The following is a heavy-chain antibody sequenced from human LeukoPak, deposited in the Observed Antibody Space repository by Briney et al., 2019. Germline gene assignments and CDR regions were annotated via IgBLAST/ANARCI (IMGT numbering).Heavy chain of an antibody. CDR1: GGSISSSNW. Sequence: SGTLSLTCAVSGGSISSSNWWSWVRQPPGKGLEWIGEIYHSGSTNYNPSLKSRVTISVDKSKNQFSLKLSSVTAADTAVYYCANYGVVLATYGSPSPFVYWGQGTLVTVSS. D-gene: IGHD3-16*01. CDR3: ANYGVVLATYGSPSPFVY. J-gene: IGHJ4*02. CDR2: IYHSGST. V-gene: IGHV4-4*02.